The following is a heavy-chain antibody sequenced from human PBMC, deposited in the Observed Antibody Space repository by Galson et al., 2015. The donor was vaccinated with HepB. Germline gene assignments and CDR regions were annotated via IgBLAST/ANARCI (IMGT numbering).Heavy chain of an antibody. J-gene: IGHJ5*02. D-gene: IGHD3-22*01. Sequence: SVKVSCKASGYTFTSYGISWVRQAPGQGLEWMGWISAYNGNTNYAQKLQGRVTMTTDTSTSTAYMELRSLRSDDTAVYYCARAGSGNYYDSSGWGPHWFDPWGQGTLVTVSS. V-gene: IGHV1-18*01. CDR1: GYTFTSYG. CDR3: ARAGSGNYYDSSGWGPHWFDP. CDR2: ISAYNGNT.